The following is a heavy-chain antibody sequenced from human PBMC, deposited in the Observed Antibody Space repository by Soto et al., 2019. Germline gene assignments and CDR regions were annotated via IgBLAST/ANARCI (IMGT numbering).Heavy chain of an antibody. J-gene: IGHJ3*02. CDR3: AKDSVHRNGIEDPFDI. CDR1: GFTFGNYA. V-gene: IGHV3-23*01. D-gene: IGHD3-10*02. CDR2: IGGGGRDT. Sequence: GGSLRLSCVASGFTFGNYAMNWVRQAPGQGLEWVSLIGGGGRDTYYADSVRGRFTVSRDDSKNTLYLQMDSLSAEDSAVYYCAKDSVHRNGIEDPFDIWGQGTMVTVSS.